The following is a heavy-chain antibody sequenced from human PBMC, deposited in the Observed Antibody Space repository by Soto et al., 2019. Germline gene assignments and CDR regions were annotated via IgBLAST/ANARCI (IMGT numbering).Heavy chain of an antibody. CDR1: GFTLSDHY. CDR2: TKNKANRYTT. Sequence: PGGSLRLSCAASGFTLSDHYMDWVRHAPGKGLEWVGRTKNKANRYTTEYAASANGRFTISRDDSKNSLYLQMNSLKAEDTAVYYCARWVSGSPDDWGQGTLVTVSS. D-gene: IGHD1-26*01. V-gene: IGHV3-72*01. CDR3: ARWVSGSPDD. J-gene: IGHJ4*02.